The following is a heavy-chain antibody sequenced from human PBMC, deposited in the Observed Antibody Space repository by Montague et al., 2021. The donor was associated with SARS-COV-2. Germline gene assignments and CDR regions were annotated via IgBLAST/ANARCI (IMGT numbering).Heavy chain of an antibody. Sequence: SETLSLTCTVSGGSISSSNWWGWVRQSQGKGLEWIGEIYRSGSTNYNPSLRSRVTISVDTSKNQFSLKLSSVTAADTAVYYCARVRYYGSGTSLGMDVWGQGTTVTVSS. V-gene: IGHV4-4*02. D-gene: IGHD3-10*01. J-gene: IGHJ6*02. CDR1: GGSISSSNW. CDR2: IYRSGST. CDR3: ARVRYYGSGTSLGMDV.